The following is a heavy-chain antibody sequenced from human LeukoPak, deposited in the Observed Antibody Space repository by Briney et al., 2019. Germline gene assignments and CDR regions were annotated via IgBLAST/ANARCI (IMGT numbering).Heavy chain of an antibody. CDR3: ARVGWELLLGFAAYHFDS. CDR1: GFTVSTNY. D-gene: IGHD1-26*01. Sequence: PGGSLRLSCAASGFTVSTNYMTWVRQAPGKGLQWVSILYSGGDTYYADSVKGRFTISRDISKNTLYLQMNSLRAEDTAIYYCARVGWELLLGFAAYHFDSWGQGTLVTVSS. V-gene: IGHV3-53*01. J-gene: IGHJ4*02. CDR2: LYSGGDT.